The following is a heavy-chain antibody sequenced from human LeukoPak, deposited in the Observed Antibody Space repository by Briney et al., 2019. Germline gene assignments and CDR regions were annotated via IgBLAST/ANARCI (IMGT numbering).Heavy chain of an antibody. V-gene: IGHV4-59*12. CDR3: ARGQKYRNGYTVTELGSGYFDY. J-gene: IGHJ4*02. CDR1: GGSISSYY. D-gene: IGHD5-18*01. CDR2: IYHSGNT. Sequence: SETLSLTCTVSGGSISSYYWSWIRQPPGKGLEWIGEIYHSGNTNYNPSLKSRVIISVDKSKNQFSLNLSSVTAADTAVYYCARGQKYRNGYTVTELGSGYFDYWGQGTLVTVSS.